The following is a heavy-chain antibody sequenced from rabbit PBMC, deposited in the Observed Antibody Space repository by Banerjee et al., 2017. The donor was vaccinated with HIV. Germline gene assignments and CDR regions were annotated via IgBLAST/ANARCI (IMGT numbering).Heavy chain of an antibody. Sequence: QEQLVESGGGLVQPGGSLKLSCKASGFDVSSYGVNWVRQAPGKGLEWIGYIDPVFGSIYYASWAKGRFTISKTSSTTVTLQMTSLTAADTATYFCVRGGDSYDDYGDTRLDLWGPGTLVTVS. J-gene: IGHJ3*01. V-gene: IGHV1S39*01. CDR2: IDPVFGSI. CDR3: VRGGDSYDDYGDTRLDL. D-gene: IGHD2-1*01. CDR1: GFDVSSYG.